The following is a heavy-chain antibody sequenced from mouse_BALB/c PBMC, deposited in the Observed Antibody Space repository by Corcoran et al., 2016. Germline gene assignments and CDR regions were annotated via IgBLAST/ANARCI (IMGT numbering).Heavy chain of an antibody. D-gene: IGHD1-1*01. Sequence: QVQLQQSGAELARPGASVKLYCKASGYTFTDYYINWVKQRTGQGLEWIGEIYPGSGNTYYNEKFKGKATLTADKSSSTAYMQLSSPTSEDSAVYFCARGGYGSSYGYFDVWGAGTTVTVSS. CDR2: IYPGSGNT. CDR3: ARGGYGSSYGYFDV. CDR1: GYTFTDYY. V-gene: IGHV1-77*01. J-gene: IGHJ1*01.